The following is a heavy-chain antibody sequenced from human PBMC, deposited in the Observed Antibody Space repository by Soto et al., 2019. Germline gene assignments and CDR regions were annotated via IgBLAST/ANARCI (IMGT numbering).Heavy chain of an antibody. Sequence: PGGSLRLSCSASGFTFNSRCMHWVRQAPGKGLVWVSRINSDGTTITYADSVKGRFTISRDNAKNTLYLQMNSLRAEDTAVYYCARGTQTTVTTRLFDCWGQGTLVTVSS. J-gene: IGHJ4*02. CDR2: INSDGTTI. D-gene: IGHD4-17*01. CDR3: ARGTQTTVTTRLFDC. V-gene: IGHV3-74*01. CDR1: GFTFNSRC.